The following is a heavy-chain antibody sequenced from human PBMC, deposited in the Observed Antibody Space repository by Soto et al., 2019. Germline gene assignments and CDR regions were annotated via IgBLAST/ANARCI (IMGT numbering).Heavy chain of an antibody. V-gene: IGHV4-39*02. D-gene: IGHD2-2*01. J-gene: IGHJ4*02. CDR3: ARDIGSYAYAEGY. CDR1: GDSITNNNYH. Sequence: PSETLSLTCTVSGDSITNNNYHWGWTRQPPGKGLEWIGTVYSNGNTYYNPSLKSRLAISVDTSKNQFSLSLISVTAADTAVYYCARDIGSYAYAEGYWGQGIQVTVSS. CDR2: VYSNGNT.